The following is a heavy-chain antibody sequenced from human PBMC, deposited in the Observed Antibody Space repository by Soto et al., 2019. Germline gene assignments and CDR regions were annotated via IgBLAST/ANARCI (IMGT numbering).Heavy chain of an antibody. CDR2: IYDGGSA. J-gene: IGHJ4*02. V-gene: IGHV4-59*01. CDR1: GDSISDFY. Sequence: SETLSLTCTVSGDSISDFYWSWIRQPPGKGLEWIGYIYDGGSANYNPSLKSRVTISVDTSKNQFSLKLRSVTAADAAVYYCARDKGSFYDTTGWVFDYWGQGALVTVSS. CDR3: ARDKGSFYDTTGWVFDY. D-gene: IGHD3-22*01.